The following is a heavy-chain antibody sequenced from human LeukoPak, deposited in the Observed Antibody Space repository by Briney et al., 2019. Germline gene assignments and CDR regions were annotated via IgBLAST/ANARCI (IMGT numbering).Heavy chain of an antibody. CDR2: IYTSGST. CDR1: GGSISSGGYY. J-gene: IGHJ3*02. CDR3: AGEVGHSGNQAFDI. V-gene: IGHV4-61*02. D-gene: IGHD4-23*01. Sequence: SETLSLTCTVSGGSISSGGYYWSWIRQPAGKGLEWIGRIYTSGSTNYHPSLKSRITISVDTSKNQFSLQLNSVTAADTAVYYCAGEVGHSGNQAFDIWGQGTMVTVSS.